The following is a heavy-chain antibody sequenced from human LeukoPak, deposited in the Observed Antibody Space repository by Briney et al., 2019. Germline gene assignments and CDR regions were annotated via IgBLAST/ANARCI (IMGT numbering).Heavy chain of an antibody. Sequence: GGSLRLSCVASGFSFNSFAMSWVRHAPGKGLEWVSGIDKIGDKTYNADSVKGRFTISRDNSKNTLYLQMNSLRAGDTAVYYCAKPGAAAGRGRGYFDYWGQGTLVTVSS. J-gene: IGHJ4*02. CDR2: IDKIGDKT. V-gene: IGHV3-23*01. CDR3: AKPGAAAGRGRGYFDY. D-gene: IGHD6-13*01. CDR1: GFSFNSFA.